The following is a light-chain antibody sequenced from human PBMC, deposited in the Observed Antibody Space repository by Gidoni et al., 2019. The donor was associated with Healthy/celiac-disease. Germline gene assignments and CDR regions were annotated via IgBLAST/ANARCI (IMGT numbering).Light chain of an antibody. CDR3: QQCDNTRDT. Sequence: DIQMTQSPSSLSASVGDRVTITCRASQSISSYLNWYQQKPGKAPKLLIYAASSLQSGVPSRFSGSGSGTDFTLTISSLQPEDFATYYCQQCDNTRDTFGRGTQLEIK. V-gene: IGKV1-39*01. CDR2: AAS. CDR1: QSISSY. J-gene: IGKJ5*01.